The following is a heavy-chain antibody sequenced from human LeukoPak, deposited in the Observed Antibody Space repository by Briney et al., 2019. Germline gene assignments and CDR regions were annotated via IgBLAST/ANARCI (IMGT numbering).Heavy chain of an antibody. V-gene: IGHV3-30*02. CDR3: ARGGRGVPFDY. Sequence: GGSLRLSCAASGFTFSSYGMHWVRQAPGKVLEWVAFIRYDGSNKYYADSVKGRFTISRDNAKNSLYLQMNSLRAEDTAVYYCARGGRGVPFDYWGQGTLVTVSS. D-gene: IGHD3-10*01. CDR1: GFTFSSYG. J-gene: IGHJ4*02. CDR2: IRYDGSNK.